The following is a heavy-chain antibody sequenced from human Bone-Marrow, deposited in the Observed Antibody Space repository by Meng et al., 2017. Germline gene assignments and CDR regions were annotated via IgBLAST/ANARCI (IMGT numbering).Heavy chain of an antibody. Sequence: SLKISCAASGFTFDDYAMHWVRQAPGKGLEWVSGISWNSGSIGYADSVKGRFTISRDNAKNSLYLQMNSLRAEDTALYYCAKAYYYDSSGYYQDDAFDIWGQGKMVTVSS. CDR2: ISWNSGSI. V-gene: IGHV3-9*01. J-gene: IGHJ3*02. D-gene: IGHD3-22*01. CDR1: GFTFDDYA. CDR3: AKAYYYDSSGYYQDDAFDI.